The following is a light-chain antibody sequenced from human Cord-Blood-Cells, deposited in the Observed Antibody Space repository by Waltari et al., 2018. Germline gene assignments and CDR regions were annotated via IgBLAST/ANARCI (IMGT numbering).Light chain of an antibody. V-gene: IGLV2-14*01. J-gene: IGLJ3*02. CDR2: DVS. CDR1: SSADGGYNY. Sequence: QSALTQPASVSGSPGQSITISCTGTSSADGGYNYVPWYQQHPGKAPKLMIYDVSNRPSGVSNRFSGSKSGNTASLTISGLQAEDEADYYCSSYTSSSTLEVFGGGTKLTVL. CDR3: SSYTSSSTLEV.